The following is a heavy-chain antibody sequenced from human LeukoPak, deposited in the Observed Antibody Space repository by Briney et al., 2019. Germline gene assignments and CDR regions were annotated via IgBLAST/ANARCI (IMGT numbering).Heavy chain of an antibody. J-gene: IGHJ4*02. D-gene: IGHD3-10*01. CDR1: GFTFSSYS. CDR2: ISSSSSYI. Sequence: PGGSLRLSCAASGFTFSSYSMNWVRQAPGKGLEWVSSISSSSSYIYYADSVRGRFTISRANAKNSLYLQMNSLRAEDTAVYYCAREWYDSGCLDYWGQGTLVTVSS. CDR3: AREWYDSGCLDY. V-gene: IGHV3-21*01.